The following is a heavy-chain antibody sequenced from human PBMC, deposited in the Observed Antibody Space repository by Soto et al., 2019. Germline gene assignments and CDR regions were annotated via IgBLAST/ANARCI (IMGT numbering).Heavy chain of an antibody. Sequence: VKVSCKASGGTFSSYAISWVRQAPGQGLEWMGGIIPIFGTANYAQKFQGRVTITADESTSTAYMELSSLRSEDTAVYYCASGSGYSYGTQPFDYWGQGTLVTVSS. CDR2: IIPIFGTA. CDR3: ASGSGYSYGTQPFDY. V-gene: IGHV1-69*01. CDR1: GGTFSSYA. J-gene: IGHJ4*02. D-gene: IGHD5-18*01.